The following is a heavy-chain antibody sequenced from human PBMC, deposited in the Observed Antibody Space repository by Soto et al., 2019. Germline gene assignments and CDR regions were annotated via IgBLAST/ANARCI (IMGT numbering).Heavy chain of an antibody. V-gene: IGHV4-30-2*01. D-gene: IGHD2-15*01. CDR3: ARYCSGGSCYEGRSSLFDY. J-gene: IGHJ4*02. CDR2: TYHSGNP. Sequence: SETLSLTCDVSGDTISTGGYTWAWIRQPPGEALEWIGHTYHSGNPYYNPSLKSRVIISVDRSKNQFSLKLSSVTTADTAVYYCARYCSGGSCYEGRSSLFDYWGQGTLVTVSS. CDR1: GDTISTGGYT.